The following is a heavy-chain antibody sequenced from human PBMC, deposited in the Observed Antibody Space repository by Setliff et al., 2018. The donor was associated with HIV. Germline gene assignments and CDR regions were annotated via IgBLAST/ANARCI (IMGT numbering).Heavy chain of an antibody. CDR3: ARYTSKVDWFDP. Sequence: SETLSLTCAVYGGSFSGYYWSWIRQPPGKGLEWIAIIHYNGRTYYDPSLKSRVTIFVDTSKTQFYLKLRSVTASDTAVYYCARYTSKVDWFDPWGQGTLVTAPQ. CDR2: IHYNGRT. V-gene: IGHV4-34*01. J-gene: IGHJ5*02. D-gene: IGHD2-2*02. CDR1: GGSFSGYY.